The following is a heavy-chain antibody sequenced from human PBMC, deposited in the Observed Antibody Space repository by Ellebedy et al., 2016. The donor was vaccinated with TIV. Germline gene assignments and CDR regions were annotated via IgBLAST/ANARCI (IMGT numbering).Heavy chain of an antibody. CDR3: TRGRGLGFHY. Sequence: MPSETLSLTCGVSGGQFSGYNYTWLRQSSGKGLEWIGNINESGDTKYNPSLKRRVIISVDMSTRQFSLNLHSVTAADTAKYYCTRGRGLGFHYWGQGSLVTVSS. V-gene: IGHV4-34*01. CDR2: INESGDT. J-gene: IGHJ4*02. CDR1: GGQFSGYN. D-gene: IGHD3-10*01.